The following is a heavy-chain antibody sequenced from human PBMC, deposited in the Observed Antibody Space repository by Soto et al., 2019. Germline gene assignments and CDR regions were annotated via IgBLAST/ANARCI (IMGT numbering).Heavy chain of an antibody. Sequence: QVQLVESGGGVVQPGRSLRLSCAASGFTFSSYGMHWVRQAPGTGLEWVAVIWYDGSQKYYADSVKGRFTISRDNSKNTLYLQVNSLRAEDTAVYYCASRIAAAGMTYYYGMDVWGQGTTVSVSS. CDR1: GFTFSSYG. D-gene: IGHD6-13*01. CDR2: IWYDGSQK. V-gene: IGHV3-33*01. J-gene: IGHJ6*02. CDR3: ASRIAAAGMTYYYGMDV.